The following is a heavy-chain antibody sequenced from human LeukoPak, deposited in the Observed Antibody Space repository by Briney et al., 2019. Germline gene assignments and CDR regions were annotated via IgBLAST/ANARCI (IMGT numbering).Heavy chain of an antibody. CDR1: GGSISSYY. CDR3: ARRRGYSGYAPFDY. D-gene: IGHD5-12*01. V-gene: IGHV4-59*12. CDR2: IYYSGST. Sequence: PSETLSLTCTVSGGSISSYYWSWIRQPPGKGLEWIGYIYYSGSTNYNPSLKSRVTISVDTSKNQFSLKLSSVTAADTAVYYCARRRGYSGYAPFDYWGQGTLVTVSS. J-gene: IGHJ4*02.